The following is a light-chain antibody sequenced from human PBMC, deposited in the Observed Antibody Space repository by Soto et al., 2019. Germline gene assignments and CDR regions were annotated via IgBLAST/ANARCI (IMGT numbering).Light chain of an antibody. CDR3: QQYNGLLT. CDR1: QSISNW. V-gene: IGKV1-5*03. CDR2: KAS. J-gene: IGKJ4*01. Sequence: DIQMTQSPSTLSASVGDRVTITCRASQSISNWLAWYQQKPGKAPKLLIYKASSLQSGVPSRFSGSESGTEFTLTISSLQPDDFATYYCQQYNGLLTFGGGTKVEIK.